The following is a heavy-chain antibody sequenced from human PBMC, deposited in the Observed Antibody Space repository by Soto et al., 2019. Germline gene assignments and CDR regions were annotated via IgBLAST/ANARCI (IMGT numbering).Heavy chain of an antibody. CDR3: ARLLVYCSSTSCFVRWFDP. CDR2: IYHSGST. CDR1: GGSISSSNW. J-gene: IGHJ5*02. D-gene: IGHD2-2*01. V-gene: IGHV4-4*02. Sequence: PSETLSLTCAVSGGSISSSNWWSWVRPPPGKGLEWIGEIYHSGSTNYNPSLKSRVTISVDKSKNQFSLKLSSVTAADTAVYYCARLLVYCSSTSCFVRWFDPWGQGTLVTVSS.